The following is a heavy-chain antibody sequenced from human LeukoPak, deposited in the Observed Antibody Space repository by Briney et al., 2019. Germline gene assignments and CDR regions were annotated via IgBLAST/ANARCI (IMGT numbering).Heavy chain of an antibody. CDR3: ARDAYSSSWYASNWFDP. Sequence: ASVKVSCKASGYTFTGYYMHWVRQAPGQGLEWMGWISAYNGNTNYAQKLQGRVTMTTDTSTSTAYMELRSLRSDDTAVYYCARDAYSSSWYASNWFDPWGQGTLVTVSS. CDR1: GYTFTGYY. V-gene: IGHV1-18*04. D-gene: IGHD6-13*01. CDR2: ISAYNGNT. J-gene: IGHJ5*02.